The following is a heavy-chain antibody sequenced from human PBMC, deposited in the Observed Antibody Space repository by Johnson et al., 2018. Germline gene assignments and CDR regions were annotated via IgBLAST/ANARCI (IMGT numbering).Heavy chain of an antibody. J-gene: IGHJ6*03. D-gene: IGHD6-19*01. CDR2: IRWNSGSI. CDR1: GFRFDDYA. CDR3: ARDHTSWVADQEGTFYSHYYMDV. V-gene: IGHV3-9*01. Sequence: VQLVESGGGLVQPGRSLRLSCAASGFRFDDYAMHWVRQAPGKGLEWVSIIRWNSGSIGYADSVKGRFPISRDNSKNTLYLQMNSLRAEDTAVYYCARDHTSWVADQEGTFYSHYYMDVWGKGTTVTVSS.